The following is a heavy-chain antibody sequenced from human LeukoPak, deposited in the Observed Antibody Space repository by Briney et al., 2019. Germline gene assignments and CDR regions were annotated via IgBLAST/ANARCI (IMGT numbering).Heavy chain of an antibody. Sequence: SETLSLTCTVSGGSISGYYWSWIRQPPGKGLEWIGYIYYSGSTNYNPSLKSRVTISVDTSKNQFSLRLSSVTAADTAVYYCARVRGYSYGNNWFDPWGQGTLVTVSS. D-gene: IGHD5-18*01. V-gene: IGHV4-59*01. CDR1: GGSISGYY. CDR3: ARVRGYSYGNNWFDP. J-gene: IGHJ5*02. CDR2: IYYSGST.